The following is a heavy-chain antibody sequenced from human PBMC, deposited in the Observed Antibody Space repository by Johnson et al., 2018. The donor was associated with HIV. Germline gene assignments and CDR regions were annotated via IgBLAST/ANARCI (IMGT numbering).Heavy chain of an antibody. V-gene: IGHV3-33*01. D-gene: IGHD6-19*01. CDR2: IWYDGSNK. Sequence: QVQLVESGGGVVQPGRSLRLSCAASGFTFSSYGMHWVCQAPGKGLEWVAVIWYDGSNKYYADSVKGRFTISRDDSKNTLYLQMNSLRAEDTAVYYCLSQWLVRNAFDIWGQGTMVTVSS. CDR1: GFTFSSYG. J-gene: IGHJ3*02. CDR3: LSQWLVRNAFDI.